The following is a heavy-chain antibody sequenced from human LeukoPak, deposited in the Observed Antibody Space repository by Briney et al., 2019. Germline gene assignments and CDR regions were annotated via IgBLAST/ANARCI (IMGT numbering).Heavy chain of an antibody. D-gene: IGHD3-10*01. CDR2: IYYSGNT. V-gene: IGHV4-59*01. J-gene: IGHJ4*02. CDR1: GGSISSYY. Sequence: ASETLSLACTVSGGSISSYYWSWIRQPPGKGLEWIGYIYYSGNTNYNPSLQSRVTISVDTSKNQFSLKLDSVTAADTAVYYCARDRGPFGYWGQGTLVTVSS. CDR3: ARDRGPFGY.